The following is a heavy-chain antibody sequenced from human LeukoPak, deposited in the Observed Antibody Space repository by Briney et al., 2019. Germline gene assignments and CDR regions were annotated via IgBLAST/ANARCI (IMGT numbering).Heavy chain of an antibody. CDR1: GGSISSYY. Sequence: SSETLSLTCTVSGGSISSYYWSWIRQPAGKGLEWLGRIYTSGSTNYNPSLKSRVTMSVDTSKNQFSLKLSSVTAAHTAVYYCPSHYYDSSGYYNYFDDWGQGTLVTVSS. CDR2: IYTSGST. CDR3: PSHYYDSSGYYNYFDD. V-gene: IGHV4-4*07. D-gene: IGHD3-22*01. J-gene: IGHJ4*02.